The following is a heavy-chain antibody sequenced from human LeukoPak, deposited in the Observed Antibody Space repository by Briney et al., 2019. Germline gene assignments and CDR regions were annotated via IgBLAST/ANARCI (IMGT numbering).Heavy chain of an antibody. CDR1: GGSISSYY. D-gene: IGHD3-10*01. CDR2: IYYSGST. J-gene: IGHJ3*02. Sequence: SETLSLTCTVSGGSISSYYWSWIRQPPGKGLEWIGYIYYSGSTNYNPSLKSRVTISVDTSKNQFSLKLSSVTAADTAVYYCARDHGPYGGDAFGIWGQGTMVTVSS. V-gene: IGHV4-59*01. CDR3: ARDHGPYGGDAFGI.